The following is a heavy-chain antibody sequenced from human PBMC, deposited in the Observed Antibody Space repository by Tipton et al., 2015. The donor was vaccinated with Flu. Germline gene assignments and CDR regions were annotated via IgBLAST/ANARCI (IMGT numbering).Heavy chain of an antibody. V-gene: IGHV3-30-3*01. Sequence: SLRLSCAASGFTFSSYTIHWVRQAPGKGLDWVAFMSYDGSNKNYADSVKGRFTISRDNSKNTLYLHMNSLKVEDSAVYYCAKVISDSGSYSPLTGAGIIQHWGQGTLVTVSS. CDR1: GFTFSSYT. CDR3: AKVISDSGSYSPLTGAGIIQH. CDR2: MSYDGSNK. J-gene: IGHJ1*01. D-gene: IGHD3-10*01.